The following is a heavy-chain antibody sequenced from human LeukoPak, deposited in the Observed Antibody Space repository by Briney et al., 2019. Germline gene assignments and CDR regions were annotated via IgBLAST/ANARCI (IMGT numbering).Heavy chain of an antibody. V-gene: IGHV3-7*01. D-gene: IGHD1-26*01. Sequence: PGGSLRLSCAASGFTFSSYWMSWARQAPGKGLEWVANIKQDGSEKYYVDSVKGRFTISRDNAKNSLYLQMNSLRAKDTAVYYCARDPWELPFDYWGQGTLVTVSS. CDR3: ARDPWELPFDY. CDR2: IKQDGSEK. CDR1: GFTFSSYW. J-gene: IGHJ4*02.